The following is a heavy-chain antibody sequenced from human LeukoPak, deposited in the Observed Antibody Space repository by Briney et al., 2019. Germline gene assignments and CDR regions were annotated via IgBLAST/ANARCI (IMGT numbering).Heavy chain of an antibody. CDR2: INPHNGGA. Sequence: ASVKVSCKASGYTFTGYNIHWVRQAPGQGPEWMGWINPHNGGAKYADRLQGRVTMTRDTSIGTAYMELSRLRSDDTAVYYCARGGAGSAYYGWDFFRFDYWGQGTLVTVSS. CDR1: GYTFTGYN. D-gene: IGHD4-17*01. CDR3: ARGGAGSAYYGWDFFRFDY. V-gene: IGHV1-2*02. J-gene: IGHJ4*02.